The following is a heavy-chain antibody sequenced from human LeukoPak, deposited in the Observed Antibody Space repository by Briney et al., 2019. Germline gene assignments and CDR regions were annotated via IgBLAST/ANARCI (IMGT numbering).Heavy chain of an antibody. D-gene: IGHD3-3*01. CDR3: AKDADYDFWSGYSPFDY. CDR1: GFTFDDYA. J-gene: IGHJ4*02. V-gene: IGHV3-9*01. Sequence: PGGSLRLSCAASGFTFDDYAMHWVRQAPGKGLEWVSGISWNSGSIGYADSVEGRFTISRDNAKNSLYLQMNSLRAEDTALYYCAKDADYDFWSGYSPFDYWGQGTLVTVSS. CDR2: ISWNSGSI.